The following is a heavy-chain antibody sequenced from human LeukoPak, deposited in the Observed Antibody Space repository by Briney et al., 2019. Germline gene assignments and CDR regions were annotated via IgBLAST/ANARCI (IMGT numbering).Heavy chain of an antibody. CDR2: IYTSGST. V-gene: IGHV4-61*02. D-gene: IGHD4-11*01. CDR3: ARDRSGYSNYAPPHQQLAD. Sequence: SETLSLTCTVSGGSISSGSYYWIWIRQPAGKGLEWIGRIYTSGSTNYNPSLKSRVTISVDTSKNQFSLKLSSVTAADTAVYYCARDRSGYSNYAPPHQQLADWGQGTLVTVSS. J-gene: IGHJ4*02. CDR1: GGSISSGSYY.